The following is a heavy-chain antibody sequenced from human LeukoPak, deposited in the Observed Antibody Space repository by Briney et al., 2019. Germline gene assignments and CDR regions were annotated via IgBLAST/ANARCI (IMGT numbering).Heavy chain of an antibody. J-gene: IGHJ4*02. Sequence: PGGSLRLSCAASGFTFDDYAMHWVRQAPGKGLEWVSGISWNSGSIGYADSVKGRFTISRDNAKNSLYLQMNSLRAEDTALYYCAKDIDYSGSYLHFDYWGQGTLVTVSS. D-gene: IGHD1-26*01. CDR1: GFTFDDYA. CDR2: ISWNSGSI. V-gene: IGHV3-9*01. CDR3: AKDIDYSGSYLHFDY.